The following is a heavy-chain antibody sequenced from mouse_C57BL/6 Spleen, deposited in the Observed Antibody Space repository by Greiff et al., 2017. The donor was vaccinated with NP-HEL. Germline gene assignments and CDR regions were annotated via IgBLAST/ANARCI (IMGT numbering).Heavy chain of an antibody. J-gene: IGHJ4*01. D-gene: IGHD1-1*01. CDR2: IHPNSGST. CDR3: ARRGGINYGSSYAMDC. Sequence: VQLQQPGAELVKPGASVKLSCKASGYTFTSYWMHWVKQRPGQGLEWIGMIHPNSGSTNYNEKFKSKATLTVDKSSSTAYMQLSSLTSEDSAVYYCARRGGINYGSSYAMDCWGQGTSVTVSS. CDR1: GYTFTSYW. V-gene: IGHV1-64*01.